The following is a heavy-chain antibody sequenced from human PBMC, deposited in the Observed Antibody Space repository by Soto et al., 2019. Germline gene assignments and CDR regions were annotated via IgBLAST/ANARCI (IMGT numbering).Heavy chain of an antibody. CDR2: ISSSSSYI. D-gene: IGHD6-19*01. CDR1: GFTFSSYS. J-gene: IGHJ1*01. CDR3: AREVWVAGLLVGSGGFQH. V-gene: IGHV3-21*01. Sequence: GGSLRLSCAASGFTFSSYSMNWVRQAPGKGLEWVSSISSSSSYIYYADSVKGRFTISRDSAKNSLYLQMNSLRAEDTAVYYCAREVWVAGLLVGSGGFQHWGQGTLVTVSS.